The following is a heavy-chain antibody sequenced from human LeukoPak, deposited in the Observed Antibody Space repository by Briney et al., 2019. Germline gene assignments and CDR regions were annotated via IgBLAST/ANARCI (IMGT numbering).Heavy chain of an antibody. CDR1: GFTFSSYE. CDR2: VSSSGSTI. CDR3: ATLGYCSGGSCYYYGMDV. V-gene: IGHV3-48*03. J-gene: IGHJ6*04. Sequence: GGSLRLSCAASGFTFSSYEMNWVRQAPGKGLEWVSYVSSSGSTIYYADSVKGRFTISVDNAKTSLYLQMNSLTAEETAVYYCATLGYCSGGSCYYYGMDVWGKGTTVTVSS. D-gene: IGHD2-15*01.